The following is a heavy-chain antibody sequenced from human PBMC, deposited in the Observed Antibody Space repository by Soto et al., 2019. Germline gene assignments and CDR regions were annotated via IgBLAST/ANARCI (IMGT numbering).Heavy chain of an antibody. Sequence: QVQLVQSGADVKKPGSSVKVSCKASGDTLSKYGVSWVRQAPGQGLEWMGGITPIFGTPTYAQRFQGRVTITADKSTSTSHLELTSLRSDDTAVYYCAKSRVDVSWGLVDVWGQGTTVTVSS. D-gene: IGHD7-27*01. V-gene: IGHV1-69*06. CDR1: GDTLSKYG. CDR3: AKSRVDVSWGLVDV. J-gene: IGHJ6*02. CDR2: ITPIFGTP.